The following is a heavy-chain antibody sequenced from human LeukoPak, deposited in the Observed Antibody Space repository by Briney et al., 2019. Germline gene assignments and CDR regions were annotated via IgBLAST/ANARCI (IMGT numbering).Heavy chain of an antibody. J-gene: IGHJ4*02. V-gene: IGHV4-59*05. Sequence: SETLSLTCTVSGGSISSYYWSWIRQPAGKGLEWIGSIYYGGTTYYNPPLKSRVTISVDTSKKQFSLKLSSVTAADTAFYYCARQRDYYDSSGQSDFDSWGQGALVTVSS. D-gene: IGHD3-22*01. CDR1: GGSISSYY. CDR3: ARQRDYYDSSGQSDFDS. CDR2: IYYGGTT.